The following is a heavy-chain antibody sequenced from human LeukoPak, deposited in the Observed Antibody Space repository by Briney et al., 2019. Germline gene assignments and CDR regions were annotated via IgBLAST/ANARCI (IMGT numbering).Heavy chain of an antibody. D-gene: IGHD2-21*02. CDR1: GFTFSSYA. V-gene: IGHV3-23*01. CDR3: AKDFSSLVLLTFDY. CDR2: ISGSGGST. J-gene: IGHJ4*02. Sequence: GGSLRLSCAASGFTFSSYAMRWVRQAPGKGLEWVSAISGSGGSTYYADSVKGRFTISRDNSKNTLYLQMNSLRAEDTAVYYCAKDFSSLVLLTFDYWGQGTLVTVSS.